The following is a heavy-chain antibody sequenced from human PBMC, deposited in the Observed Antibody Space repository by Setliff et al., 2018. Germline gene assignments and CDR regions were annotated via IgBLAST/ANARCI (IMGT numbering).Heavy chain of an antibody. CDR3: ATTTLGRYCSGGNCYFGY. D-gene: IGHD2-15*01. V-gene: IGHV4-39*01. J-gene: IGHJ4*02. Sequence: SETLSLTCTVSGGSISDNNYYWGWIRQSPGKELEWIGGISHSANKYYNPSFRTGVTISVDMSKNQFSLKLTSVTAADTAVYYCATTTLGRYCSGGNCYFGYWGQGTLVTVSS. CDR2: ISHSANK. CDR1: GGSISDNNYY.